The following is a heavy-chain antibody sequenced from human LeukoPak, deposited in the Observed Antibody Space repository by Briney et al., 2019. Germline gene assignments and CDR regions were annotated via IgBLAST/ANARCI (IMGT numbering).Heavy chain of an antibody. CDR2: ISGSGGST. V-gene: IGHV3-23*01. J-gene: IGHJ4*02. CDR1: GFTFSSYA. D-gene: IGHD3-22*01. CDR3: AKAYYYDSSGYRIYYFDY. Sequence: GGSLRLSCAASGFTFSSYAMSWVRRAPGKGLEWVSAISGSGGSTYYADSVKGRFTISRDNSKNTLYLQMNSLRAEDTAVYYCAKAYYYDSSGYRIYYFDYWGKGTLVTVSS.